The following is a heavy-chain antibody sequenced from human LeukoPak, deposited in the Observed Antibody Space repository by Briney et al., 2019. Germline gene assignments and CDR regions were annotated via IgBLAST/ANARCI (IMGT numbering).Heavy chain of an antibody. D-gene: IGHD6-19*01. CDR1: GFSFSDYD. J-gene: IGHJ4*02. CDR3: VRAPPGTGWLIDH. V-gene: IGHV3-13*04. Sequence: GGSLRLSCAASGFSFSDYDMLWVRHAAGKGLEWVSAINTAADTYYPDSVKGRFTISRENAKSSLYLQMNSLRVGDTAVYYCVRAPPGTGWLIDHWGQGTLVAVSS. CDR2: INTAADT.